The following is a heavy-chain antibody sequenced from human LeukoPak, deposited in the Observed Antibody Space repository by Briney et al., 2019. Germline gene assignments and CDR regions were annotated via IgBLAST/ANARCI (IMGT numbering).Heavy chain of an antibody. J-gene: IGHJ4*02. Sequence: ASVKVSCKASGYTFTSYAMNWVRQAPGQGLEWMGWINANTGNPTYAQGFTGRFVFSLDTSVSTAYLQISSLKAEDTAVYYCARVYCSGGSCYFDYWGQGTLVTVSS. V-gene: IGHV7-4-1*02. CDR1: GYTFTSYA. D-gene: IGHD2-15*01. CDR3: ARVYCSGGSCYFDY. CDR2: INANTGNP.